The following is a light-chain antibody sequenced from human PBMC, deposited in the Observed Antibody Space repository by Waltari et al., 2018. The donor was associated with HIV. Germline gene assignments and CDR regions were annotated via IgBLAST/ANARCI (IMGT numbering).Light chain of an antibody. CDR1: QSVTSSY. J-gene: IGKJ3*01. CDR3: QHYGTAPRT. CDR2: DAS. V-gene: IGKV3-20*01. Sequence: DIVLTQSPATLSLSPGEGATLSCRASQSVTSSYLAWYQQKPGQAPRLLIFDASNRATGIPDRFSGSGSGTEFTLTIRRVEPEDFAVYYCQHYGTAPRTFGPGTKVEI.